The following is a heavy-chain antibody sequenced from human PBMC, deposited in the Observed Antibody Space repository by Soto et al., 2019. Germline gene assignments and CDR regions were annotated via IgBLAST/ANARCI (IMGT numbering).Heavy chain of an antibody. CDR2: IWYDGSNK. Sequence: PVGSLRLSGAESGFSFSSYGMHWVRQAPGKGLAWVAVIWYDGSNKYYADSVKGRFTISRDNSMYTLYLQMNSLRAEDTAVYYCARESVAVAGTDFDYWGQGTLVTVSS. CDR3: ARESVAVAGTDFDY. J-gene: IGHJ4*02. D-gene: IGHD6-19*01. V-gene: IGHV3-33*01. CDR1: GFSFSSYG.